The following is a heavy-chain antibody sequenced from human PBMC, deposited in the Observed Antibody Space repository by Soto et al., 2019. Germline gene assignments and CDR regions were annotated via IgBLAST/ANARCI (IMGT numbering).Heavy chain of an antibody. D-gene: IGHD3-16*01. Sequence: EVQLVESGGGLVQPGGSLRLSCEASGFTFSSNWMSWVRQAPGKGLEWVASIKEDGSNKYFVDSVKGRFTISRDNAKNSLFLQMNSLRADDTAAYFCARAFYWGQGILVTVSS. CDR1: GFTFSSNW. CDR3: ARAFY. V-gene: IGHV3-7*05. J-gene: IGHJ4*02. CDR2: IKEDGSNK.